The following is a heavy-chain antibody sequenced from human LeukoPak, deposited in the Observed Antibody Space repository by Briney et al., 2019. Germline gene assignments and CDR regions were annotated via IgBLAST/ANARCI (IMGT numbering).Heavy chain of an antibody. D-gene: IGHD2-2*01. CDR2: INHSGST. CDR3: ARARIVVVPAAKGGYNWFDP. Sequence: PSGTLSLTCAVSGGSISSNNWWGWIRQPPGKGLEWIGEINHSGSTNYNPSLKSRVTISVDTSKNQFSLKLSSVTAADTAVYYCARARIVVVPAAKGGYNWFDPWGQGTLVTVSS. CDR1: GGSISSNNW. J-gene: IGHJ5*02. V-gene: IGHV4-4*02.